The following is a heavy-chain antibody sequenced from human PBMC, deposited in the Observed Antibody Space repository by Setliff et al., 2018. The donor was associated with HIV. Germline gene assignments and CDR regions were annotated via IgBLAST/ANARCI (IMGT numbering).Heavy chain of an antibody. V-gene: IGHV4-38-2*01. D-gene: IGHD3-3*01. CDR2: VYHTGST. CDR3: ARLRGSYDFSNWFDP. CDR1: GYSMSSGYY. Sequence: PSETLSLTCGVSGYSMSSGYYWGWIRQPPGKGLEWIGNVYHTGSTYYNPSLKSRVTISVDTSKNQFSLKLSSVTAADTAVYYCARLRGSYDFSNWFDPWGQGTQVTVSS. J-gene: IGHJ5*02.